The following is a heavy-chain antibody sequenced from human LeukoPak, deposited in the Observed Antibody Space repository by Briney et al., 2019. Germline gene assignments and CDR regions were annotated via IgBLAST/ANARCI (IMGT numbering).Heavy chain of an antibody. CDR1: GFTFDGYA. CDR3: AKDGDYYGSGSMYYFDY. V-gene: IGHV3-43D*03. D-gene: IGHD3-10*01. J-gene: IGHJ4*02. Sequence: PGGSLRLSCAASGFTFDGYAMHWGRQGPGQGLEWVSIISWDGGSTYYADSVKGRFTISRDNSKNYLYLQMNSLRAEDTALYYCAKDGDYYGSGSMYYFDYWGQGTLVTVSS. CDR2: ISWDGGST.